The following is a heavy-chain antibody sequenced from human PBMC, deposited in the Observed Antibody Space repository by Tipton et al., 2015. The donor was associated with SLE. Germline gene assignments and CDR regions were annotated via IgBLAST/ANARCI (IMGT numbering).Heavy chain of an antibody. D-gene: IGHD4-23*01. Sequence: SLRLSCVASGFTFSSYAMSWVRQAPGKGLEWVAVISYNGGNTNYADSVKGRFTISRDNSKNTLYLQMNSLRAEDTAVYYCVKVMWAGGSYGGDVLDIWGQGTEVTVS. CDR2: ISYNGGNT. CDR1: GFTFSSYA. V-gene: IGHV3-30-3*01. CDR3: VKVMWAGGSYGGDVLDI. J-gene: IGHJ3*02.